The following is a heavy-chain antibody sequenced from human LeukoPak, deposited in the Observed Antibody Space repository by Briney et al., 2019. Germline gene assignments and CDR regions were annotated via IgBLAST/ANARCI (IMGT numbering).Heavy chain of an antibody. CDR1: GGSISSSSYY. V-gene: IGHV4-39*07. CDR3: ARDVYDSSGYYYIGPPASGDSDY. Sequence: TSETLSLTCTVSGGSISSSSYYWGWIRQPPGKGLEWIGSIYYSGSTYYNPSLKSRVTISVDTSKNQFSLKLSSVTAADTAVYYCARDVYDSSGYYYIGPPASGDSDYWGQGTLVTVSS. J-gene: IGHJ4*02. D-gene: IGHD3-22*01. CDR2: IYYSGST.